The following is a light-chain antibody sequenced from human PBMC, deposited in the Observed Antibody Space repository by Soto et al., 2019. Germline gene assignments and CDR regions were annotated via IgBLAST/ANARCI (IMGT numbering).Light chain of an antibody. Sequence: QSALTQPASVSGSPGQSITISCTGTSNDIGSYNFVSWYQQHPGKAPKLMIYDVSDRPSGVSNRFSGSKSGNTASLTISGLQPEDEADYYCSSYRSMTTSYVFGTGTKLTVL. J-gene: IGLJ1*01. V-gene: IGLV2-14*03. CDR2: DVS. CDR3: SSYRSMTTSYV. CDR1: SNDIGSYNF.